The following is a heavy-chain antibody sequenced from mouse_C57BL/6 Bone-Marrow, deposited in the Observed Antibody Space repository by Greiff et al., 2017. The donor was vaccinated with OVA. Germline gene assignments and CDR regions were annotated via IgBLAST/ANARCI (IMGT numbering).Heavy chain of an antibody. V-gene: IGHV5-17*01. CDR3: ARSRREYYCDY. J-gene: IGHJ2*01. CDR1: GFTFSDYG. Sequence: EVNVVESGGGLVKPGGSLKLSCAASGFTFSDYGMHWVRQAPEKGLEWVAYISSGSSTIYYAATVKGRFTISRDNAKHTLFLQMTSLRYEDTDMYYCARSRREYYCDYWGQGTTLTVSS. CDR2: ISSGSSTI.